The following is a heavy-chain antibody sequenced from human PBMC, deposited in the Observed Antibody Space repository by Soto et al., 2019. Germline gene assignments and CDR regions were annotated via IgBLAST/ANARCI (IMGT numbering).Heavy chain of an antibody. CDR2: ISYDGSNK. D-gene: IGHD6-19*01. V-gene: IGHV3-30*03. CDR1: GFTFSSYG. J-gene: IGHJ4*02. CDR3: GRDKPWLLRFYFDF. Sequence: GGSLRLSCAASGFTFSSYGMHWVRQAPGKGLEWVAVISYDGSNKYYADSVKGRFTISRDNSKNTLYLQMNSLRAEDTAVYYCGRDKPWLLRFYFDFWGQGTLVIVSS.